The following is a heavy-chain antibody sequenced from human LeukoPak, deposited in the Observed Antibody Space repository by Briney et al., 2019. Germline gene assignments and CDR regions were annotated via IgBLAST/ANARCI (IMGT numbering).Heavy chain of an antibody. CDR1: GGSISSSSYY. J-gene: IGHJ1*01. CDR3: ARAYCGGDCQSEAAEYFQH. Sequence: SETLSLTCTVSGGSISSSSYYWGWIRQPPGKGLEWIGNIYYSGSTYYNPSLKSRVTISVDTSKNQFSLKLSSVTAADTAVFYCARAYCGGDCQSEAAEYFQHWGQGTLVTVSS. D-gene: IGHD2-21*02. V-gene: IGHV4-39*07. CDR2: IYYSGST.